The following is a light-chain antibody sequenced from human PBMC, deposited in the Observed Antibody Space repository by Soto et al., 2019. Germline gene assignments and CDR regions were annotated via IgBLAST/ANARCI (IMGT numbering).Light chain of an antibody. Sequence: EIVMTQSPATLSVSPGERATLSCRASQSVSTYLAWYQQKPGQAPRRLIYDASNRATGIPARFSGSGSGTDFTLTISSLEPEDFAIYYCQQRYNWPPITFGHGTRLEIK. CDR2: DAS. V-gene: IGKV3-11*01. J-gene: IGKJ5*01. CDR1: QSVSTY. CDR3: QQRYNWPPIT.